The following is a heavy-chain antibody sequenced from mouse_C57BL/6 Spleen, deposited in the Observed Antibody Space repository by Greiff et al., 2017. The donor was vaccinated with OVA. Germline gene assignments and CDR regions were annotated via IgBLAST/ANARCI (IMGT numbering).Heavy chain of an antibody. V-gene: IGHV1-50*01. Sequence: VQLQQPGAELVKPGASVKLSCKASGYTFTSYWMQWVKQRPGQGLEWIGEIDPSDSYTNYNQKFKGKATLTVDTSSSTAYMQLSSLTSEDSAVYYCAYGSSYGYYFDYWGQGTTRTVSS. CDR1: GYTFTSYW. J-gene: IGHJ2*01. D-gene: IGHD1-1*01. CDR3: AYGSSYGYYFDY. CDR2: IDPSDSYT.